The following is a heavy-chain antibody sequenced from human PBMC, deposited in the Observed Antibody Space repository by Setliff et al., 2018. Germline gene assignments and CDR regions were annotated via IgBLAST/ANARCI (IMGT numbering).Heavy chain of an antibody. J-gene: IGHJ4*02. D-gene: IGHD2-15*01. CDR3: ARDLVGYCSGGSCYDWDY. CDR2: INPSSGAT. CDR1: GYTFTGYY. V-gene: IGHV1-2*06. Sequence: ASVKVSCKASGYTFTGYYMYWVRQAPGQGLEWMGRINPSSGATIYAQKLQGRVTMTTDTSTSTAYMELRSLRSDDTAVYYCARDLVGYCSGGSCYDWDYWGQGTLVTVSS.